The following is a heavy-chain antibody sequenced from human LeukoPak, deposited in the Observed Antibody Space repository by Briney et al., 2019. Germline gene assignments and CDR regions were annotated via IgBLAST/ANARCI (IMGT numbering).Heavy chain of an antibody. D-gene: IGHD4-17*01. V-gene: IGHV1-46*01. CDR2: INPSGDST. CDR1: GYRFSSYY. CDR3: ARENDYGNSWFDP. J-gene: IGHJ5*02. Sequence: ASVKVSCKASGYRFSSYYMHWVRQPHGGVIEWMWLINPSGDSTTYAKKFQGRVTMTRDTSTRTVYMELSRLRSDDTAVYYCARENDYGNSWFDPWGQGTLVTVSS.